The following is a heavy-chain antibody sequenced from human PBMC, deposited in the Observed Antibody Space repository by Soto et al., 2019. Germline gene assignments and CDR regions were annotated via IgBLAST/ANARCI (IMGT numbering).Heavy chain of an antibody. D-gene: IGHD3-22*01. CDR1: VFTFSSYG. V-gene: IGHV3-33*01. CDR3: ARDSGSGYYNPLAY. Sequence: PVGSLRLSCASSVFTFSSYGMHCVRHSPGKWLEWVAVIWYDGSNKYYADSVKGRFTISRDNSKNTLYLQMNSLRAEDTAVYYCARDSGSGYYNPLAYGGQGTVVRVS. J-gene: IGHJ4*02. CDR2: IWYDGSNK.